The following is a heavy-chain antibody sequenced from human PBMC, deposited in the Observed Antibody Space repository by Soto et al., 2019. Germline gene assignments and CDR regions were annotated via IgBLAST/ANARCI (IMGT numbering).Heavy chain of an antibody. CDR2: ISGSGGST. CDR3: AKDLGNYRPDYYYYSGMDV. CDR1: GFTFSSYA. V-gene: IGHV3-23*01. D-gene: IGHD1-7*01. J-gene: IGHJ6*02. Sequence: PGGSLRLSCAASGFTFSSYAMSWVRQAPGKGLEWVSAISGSGGSTYYADSVKGRFTISRDNSKNTLYLQMNSLRAEDTAVYYCAKDLGNYRPDYYYYSGMDVWGQGTTVTVSS.